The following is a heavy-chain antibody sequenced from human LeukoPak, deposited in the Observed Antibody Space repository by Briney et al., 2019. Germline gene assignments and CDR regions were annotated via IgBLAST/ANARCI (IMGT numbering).Heavy chain of an antibody. CDR3: AKSGSRDWDYFEY. J-gene: IGHJ4*02. D-gene: IGHD2-2*01. V-gene: IGHV3-23*01. CDR2: ISGDGGAT. Sequence: PGGSLRLSCAASGFTFSSYAMNWVRQAPGKGLEWVSTISGDGGATHYADSVKGRFTISRANSKNTLLLQMNSLRAEDTAVYYCAKSGSRDWDYFEYWGQGTLVTASS. CDR1: GFTFSSYA.